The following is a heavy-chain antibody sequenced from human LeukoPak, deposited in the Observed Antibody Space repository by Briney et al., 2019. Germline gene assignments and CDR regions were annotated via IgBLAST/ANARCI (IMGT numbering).Heavy chain of an antibody. D-gene: IGHD4-17*01. V-gene: IGHV4-61*02. CDR2: IYTSGST. CDR3: ARDWATVTTFDAFDI. Sequence: SQTLSLTCTVSGDSISSGSYYWSWIRQPAGKGLEWIGRIYTSGSTNYNPSLKSRVTMSVDTSKNQFSLKLSSVTAADTAVYYCARDWATVTTFDAFDIWGQGTMVTVSS. J-gene: IGHJ3*02. CDR1: GDSISSGSYY.